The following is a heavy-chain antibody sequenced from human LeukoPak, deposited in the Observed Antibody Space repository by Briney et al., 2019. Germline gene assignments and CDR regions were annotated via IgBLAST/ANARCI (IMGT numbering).Heavy chain of an antibody. J-gene: IGHJ4*02. CDR3: ARGRGDHKDPVDY. CDR1: GYSISSGYY. D-gene: IGHD4-17*01. Sequence: SETLSLTCTVSGYSISSGYYWGWIRRPPGKGLEWIGRIYTSGSTNYNPSLKSRVTISVDTSKNQFSLKLSSVTAADTAVYYCARGRGDHKDPVDYWGQGTLVTVSS. V-gene: IGHV4-38-2*02. CDR2: IYTSGST.